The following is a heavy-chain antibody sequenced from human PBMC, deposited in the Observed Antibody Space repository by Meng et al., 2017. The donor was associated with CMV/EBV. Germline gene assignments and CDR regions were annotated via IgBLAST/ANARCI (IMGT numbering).Heavy chain of an antibody. V-gene: IGHV1-2*02. D-gene: IGHD3-3*01. J-gene: IGHJ6*02. CDR1: GYTFTGYY. CDR2: INPNSGGT. CDR3: ASDERVTIFGVVNARGGYGMDV. Sequence: ASVKVSCKASGYTFTGYYMHWVRQAPGQGLEWMGWINPNSGGTNYAQKFQGRVTMTRDTSISTAYMELSRLRSDDTAVYYCASDERVTIFGVVNARGGYGMDVWGQGTTVTVSS.